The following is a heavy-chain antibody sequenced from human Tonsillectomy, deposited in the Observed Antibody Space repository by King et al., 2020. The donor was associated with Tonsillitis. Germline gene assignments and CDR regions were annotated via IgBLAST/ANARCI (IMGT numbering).Heavy chain of an antibody. CDR1: GDSITSYY. CDR3: ARLAVADIDY. CDR2: IHYSGTT. Sequence: QLQESGPGLVKPSETLSLTCTVSGDSITSYYWSWIRQPPGKGLEWIGYIHYSGTTNYNPSLKSRVTISVDTSKNQFSLKLSSVTAADTAVYYCARLAVADIDYWGQGTLVTVSS. J-gene: IGHJ4*02. V-gene: IGHV4-59*08. D-gene: IGHD6-19*01.